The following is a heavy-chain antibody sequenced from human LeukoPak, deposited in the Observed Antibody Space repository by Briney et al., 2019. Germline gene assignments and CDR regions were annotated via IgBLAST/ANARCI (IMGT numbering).Heavy chain of an antibody. J-gene: IGHJ3*02. CDR2: SYYSGST. CDR3: ATTASGGDAFDI. V-gene: IGHV4-61*01. D-gene: IGHD2-21*02. CDR1: GGSISSGSYY. Sequence: SETLSLTCTVSGGSISSGSYYWTWIRQPPGKTLEWIGYSYYSGSTKYNPSLKSRVTISVDTSNNQFSLNLRSVTAADTAVYYCATTASGGDAFDIWGQGTMVTVSS.